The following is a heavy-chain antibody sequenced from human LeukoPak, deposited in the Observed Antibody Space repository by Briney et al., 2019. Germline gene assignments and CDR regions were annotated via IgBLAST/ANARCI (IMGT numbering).Heavy chain of an antibody. CDR3: ARGEVGATFDY. CDR2: IIPIFGTA. J-gene: IGHJ4*02. CDR1: GGTFSSYA. V-gene: IGHV1-69*13. Sequence: ASVKVSCTASGGTFSSYAISWVRQAPGQGLEWMGGIIPIFGTANYAQKFQGRVTITADESTSTAYMELSSLRSEDTAVYYCARGEVGATFDYWGQGTLVTVSS. D-gene: IGHD1-26*01.